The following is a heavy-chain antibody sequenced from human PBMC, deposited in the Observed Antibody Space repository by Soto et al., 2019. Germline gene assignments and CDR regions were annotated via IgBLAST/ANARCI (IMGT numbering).Heavy chain of an antibody. Sequence: QVHLVQSGAEVKKPGASVKVFCKASGYTFTSYGITWVRQAPGQGLEWMGWISAHNGNTDYAQKFQGRVIVTRDTSTSTAYMELRSLRSDDTAVYYCARGRYGDYWGQGALVTVSS. J-gene: IGHJ4*02. V-gene: IGHV1-18*01. CDR3: ARGRYGDY. D-gene: IGHD1-1*01. CDR1: GYTFTSYG. CDR2: ISAHNGNT.